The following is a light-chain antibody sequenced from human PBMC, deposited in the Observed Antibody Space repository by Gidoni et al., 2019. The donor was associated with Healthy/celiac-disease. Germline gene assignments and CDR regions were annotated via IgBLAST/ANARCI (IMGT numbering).Light chain of an antibody. CDR1: ELGDKY. J-gene: IGLJ2*01. V-gene: IGLV3-1*01. Sequence: SYELTQPPSVSVSPGQTASITCSGDELGDKYVCWYQQKPGQSPVLVIYQDNRRPSGIPERFSGSNSGNTATLTISGTQAMDEADYYCQAWDSSTGVFGGGTKLT. CDR2: QDN. CDR3: QAWDSSTGV.